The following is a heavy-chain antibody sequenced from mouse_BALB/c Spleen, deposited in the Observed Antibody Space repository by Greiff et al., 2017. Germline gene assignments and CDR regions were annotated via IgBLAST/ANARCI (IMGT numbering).Heavy chain of an antibody. D-gene: IGHD2-2*01. CDR1: GFTFSSYT. CDR2: ISNGGGST. Sequence: EVKLMESGGGLVQPGGSLKLSCAASGFTFSSYTMSWVRQTPEKRLEWVAYISNGGGSTYYPDTVKGRFTISRDNAKNTLYLQMSSLKSEDTAMYYCARGWLRHAMDYWGQGTSVTVSS. J-gene: IGHJ4*01. V-gene: IGHV5-12-2*01. CDR3: ARGWLRHAMDY.